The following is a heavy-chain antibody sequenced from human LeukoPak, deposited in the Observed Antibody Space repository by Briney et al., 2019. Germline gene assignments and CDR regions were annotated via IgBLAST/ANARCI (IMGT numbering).Heavy chain of an antibody. CDR2: INHSGST. CDR1: GGSFSGYY. CDR3: ARGGQVVPADIVY. V-gene: IGHV4-34*01. J-gene: IGHJ4*02. Sequence: PSETLPLTCAVYGGSFSGYYWIWIRRPPGKGREGRGEINHSGSTNYNPALKSRVNISVDTSKNQFSLKLSSVTAEDTAVYYCARGGQVVPADIVYWGKGTLVTVSS. D-gene: IGHD2-2*02.